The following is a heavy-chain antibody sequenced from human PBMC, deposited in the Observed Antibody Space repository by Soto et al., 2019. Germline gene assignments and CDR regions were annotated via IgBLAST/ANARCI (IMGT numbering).Heavy chain of an antibody. V-gene: IGHV3-23*01. J-gene: IGHJ3*02. CDR3: AKSTYYDLLTAYDALEI. D-gene: IGHD3-9*01. Sequence: GGSLRLSCTASGVGFSSYAFTWVRQAPGKGLQWVSGIIGGGDKTYYSDSVKGRFTISRDNSNQTLYLHMTSLRAEDTAIYYCAKSTYYDLLTAYDALEIWGQGTMVTVSS. CDR2: IIGGGDKT. CDR1: GVGFSSYA.